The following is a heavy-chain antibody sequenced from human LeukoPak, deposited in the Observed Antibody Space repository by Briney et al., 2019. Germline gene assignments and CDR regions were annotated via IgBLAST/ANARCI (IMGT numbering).Heavy chain of an antibody. V-gene: IGHV3-30*18. CDR1: GFTFSSYG. CDR2: ISYDGSNK. D-gene: IGHD4-17*01. CDR3: AKDGRNYGDHLDY. Sequence: GGSLRLSCAASGFTFSSYGMHWVRQAPGKGLEWVAVISYDGSNKYYADPVKGRFTISRDNSKNTLYLQMNSLRAEDTAVYYCAKDGRNYGDHLDYWGQGTLVTVSS. J-gene: IGHJ4*02.